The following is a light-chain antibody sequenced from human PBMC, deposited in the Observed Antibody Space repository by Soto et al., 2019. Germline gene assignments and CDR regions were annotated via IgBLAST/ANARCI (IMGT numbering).Light chain of an antibody. CDR2: GAS. CDR3: QQYDSSPRT. V-gene: IGKV3-20*01. CDR1: QSLSGRY. Sequence: EIVLTQSPCTLSLSPGERATLSCRASQSLSGRYLAWYQQKPGQAPRLLIYGASTRATGIPDRFSGSGSGTDFTLTISRLEPEDFAVYYCQQYDSSPRTFGQRTNVDI. J-gene: IGKJ1*01.